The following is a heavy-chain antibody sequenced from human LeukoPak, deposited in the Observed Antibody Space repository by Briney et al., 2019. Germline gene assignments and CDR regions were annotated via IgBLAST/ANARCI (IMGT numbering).Heavy chain of an antibody. V-gene: IGHV1-3*01. CDR1: GYTFTSYA. Sequence: ASVKVSCKASGYTFTSYAMHWVRQAPGQRLEWMGWINAGNGSTKYSQKFQGRVTITRDTSASTAYMELSSLRSEDTAVYYCARVFVVRGVHFDYWGQGTLVTVSS. D-gene: IGHD3-10*01. CDR2: INAGNGST. CDR3: ARVFVVRGVHFDY. J-gene: IGHJ4*02.